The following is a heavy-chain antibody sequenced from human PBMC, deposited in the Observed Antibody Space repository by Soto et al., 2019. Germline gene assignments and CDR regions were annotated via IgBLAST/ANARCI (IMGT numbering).Heavy chain of an antibody. V-gene: IGHV1-24*01. D-gene: IGHD3-22*01. Sequence: ASVKVSCKVSGYALTELSMHWVRQAPGKGLEWMGGFDPEDGETIYAQKFQGRVTMTEDTSTDTAYMELSSLRSEDTAVYYCATPKRMILRVVAFDIWGQGTMVTVSS. J-gene: IGHJ3*02. CDR3: ATPKRMILRVVAFDI. CDR2: FDPEDGET. CDR1: GYALTELS.